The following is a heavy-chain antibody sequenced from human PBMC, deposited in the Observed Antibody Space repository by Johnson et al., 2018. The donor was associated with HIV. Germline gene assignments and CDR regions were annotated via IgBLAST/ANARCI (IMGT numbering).Heavy chain of an antibody. CDR3: AKCPSVSTCDAFDI. Sequence: QVQLVESGGGVVQPGGSLRLSCAASGFTFSSYGMHWVRQAPGKGLEWVAVISYDGSNKYYADSVKGRFTISRDNAKNSLYLQMNSLRAEDTAVYYCAKCPSVSTCDAFDIWGQGTMVTVSS. CDR2: ISYDGSNK. J-gene: IGHJ3*02. V-gene: IGHV3-30*18. D-gene: IGHD6-13*01. CDR1: GFTFSSYG.